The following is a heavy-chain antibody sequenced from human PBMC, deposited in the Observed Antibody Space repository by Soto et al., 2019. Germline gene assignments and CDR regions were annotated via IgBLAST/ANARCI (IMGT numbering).Heavy chain of an antibody. CDR1: GYSFTSFW. V-gene: IGHV5-10-1*01. Sequence: GESLKISCKGSGYSFTSFWISWVRQMPGKGLEWMGRIDPSDSYTNYSPSFQGHVTISADKSISTAYLQWSSLKASDTAMYYCARHETGGATRDAFDIWGQGTMVTVSS. CDR2: IDPSDSYT. D-gene: IGHD1-26*01. J-gene: IGHJ3*02. CDR3: ARHETGGATRDAFDI.